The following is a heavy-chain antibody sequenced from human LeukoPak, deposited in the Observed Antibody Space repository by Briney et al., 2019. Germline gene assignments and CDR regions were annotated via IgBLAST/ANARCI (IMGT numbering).Heavy chain of an antibody. CDR3: ARRYYDSSGASYYYYYMDV. CDR2: ISSSSSYI. V-gene: IGHV3-21*01. Sequence: GGSLRLSCAASGFTFSSYSMNWVRQAPGKGLEWVSSISSSSSYIYYADSVKGRFTISRDNAKNSLYLQMNSLRAEDTAVYYCARRYYDSSGASYYYYYMDVWGKGTTVTVSS. J-gene: IGHJ6*03. CDR1: GFTFSSYS. D-gene: IGHD3-22*01.